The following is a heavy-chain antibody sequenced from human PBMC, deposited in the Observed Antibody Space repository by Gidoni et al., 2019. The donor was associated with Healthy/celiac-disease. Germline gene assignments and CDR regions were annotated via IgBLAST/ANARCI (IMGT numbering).Heavy chain of an antibody. Sequence: CKASGGTFSSYAISWVRQAPGQGLEWMGGIIPIFGTANYAQKFQGRVTITADESTITAYMELSSLRSEDTAVYYCASGYCSSTSCYFNYWGQGTLVTVSS. V-gene: IGHV1-69*01. CDR1: GGTFSSYA. CDR2: IIPIFGTA. J-gene: IGHJ4*02. CDR3: ASGYCSSTSCYFNY. D-gene: IGHD2-2*03.